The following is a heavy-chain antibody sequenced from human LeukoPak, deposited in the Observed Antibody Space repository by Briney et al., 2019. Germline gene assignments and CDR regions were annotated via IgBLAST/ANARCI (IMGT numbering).Heavy chain of an antibody. V-gene: IGHV3-21*01. CDR3: ARATTYDYYGSGSYYEAALDV. J-gene: IGHJ6*04. CDR1: GFTFSSYS. CDR2: ISSSSSYI. Sequence: GGSLRLSCAASGFTFSSYSMNWVRQAPGKGLEWVSSISSSSSYIYYADSVKGRFTISRDNAKNSLYLQMNSLRAEDTAVYYCARATTYDYYGSGSYYEAALDVWGKGTTVTISS. D-gene: IGHD3-10*01.